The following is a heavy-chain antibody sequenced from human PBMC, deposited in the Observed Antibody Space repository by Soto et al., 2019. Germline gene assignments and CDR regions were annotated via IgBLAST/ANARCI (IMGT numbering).Heavy chain of an antibody. J-gene: IGHJ4*02. CDR3: ARALYRSGTYYAFDN. D-gene: IGHD1-26*01. CDR1: GYTFTSYG. CDR2: INAYNGNT. V-gene: IGHV1-18*01. Sequence: ASVKVSCKASGYTFTSYGISWVRQAPGQGLEWMGWINAYNGNTKYAQKLQGRVTMTTDTSTSTAYMELRSLGSDDTAVYYCARALYRSGTYYAFDNWGQGTLVTAPQ.